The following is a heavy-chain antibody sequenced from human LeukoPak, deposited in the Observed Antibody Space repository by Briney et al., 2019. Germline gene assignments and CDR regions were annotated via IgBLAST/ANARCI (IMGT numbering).Heavy chain of an antibody. V-gene: IGHV4-38-2*02. Sequence: SETLSLTCTVAGYSISYGYYWGWIRQPPGKGLECIGSIDHSGSTSYNPSLKSRVTISVDTSKNQFSLKVNSVTAADTDVYYCARLPHCSDSMRCYVGGHHMDVWGKGTTVAVSS. CDR1: GYSISYGYY. CDR3: ARLPHCSDSMRCYVGGHHMDV. D-gene: IGHD3-10*02. J-gene: IGHJ6*03. CDR2: IDHSGST.